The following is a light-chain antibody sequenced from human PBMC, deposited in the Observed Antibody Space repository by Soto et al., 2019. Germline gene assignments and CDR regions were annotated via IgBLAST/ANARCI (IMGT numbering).Light chain of an antibody. CDR2: AAS. CDR3: QQSYSNPRT. CDR1: QTISNY. J-gene: IGKJ1*01. V-gene: IGKV1-39*01. Sequence: DIQMTQSPSTLSASVGDRVTITCRASQTISNYLNWYQQKPGKAPKLLISAASSLQSGVPSRFSGTGSVTDFTLTIRSLQPEDFATYYCQQSYSNPRTFGQGTKVDIK.